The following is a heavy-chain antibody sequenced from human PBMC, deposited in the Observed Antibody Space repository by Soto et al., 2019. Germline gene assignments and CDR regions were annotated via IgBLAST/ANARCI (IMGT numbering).Heavy chain of an antibody. CDR3: NTLPLDF. Sequence: EVQLVESGGGLVNPGGSIIISCAASGFNFSNAWMSWVRQVPGKGLEWVGRSKSKTDGGTADFAAPVKGRFILSRDDSKNTLYLQMNSLKTEDSAVYYCNTLPLDFWGQGTLVTVSS. CDR1: GFNFSNAW. V-gene: IGHV3-15*05. J-gene: IGHJ4*02. CDR2: SKSKTDGGTA.